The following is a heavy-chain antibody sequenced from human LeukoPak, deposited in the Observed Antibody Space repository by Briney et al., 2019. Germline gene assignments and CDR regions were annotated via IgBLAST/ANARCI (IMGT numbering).Heavy chain of an antibody. D-gene: IGHD2-2*01. J-gene: IGHJ6*02. Sequence: ASVKVSCKASGYTFGTYGITWVRQAPGQGLEWMGGITIYNGDTHHAQKFQGRVTMTRDTSTSTVYMELSSLRSEDTAVYYCARDRSAGYCSSTSCYPRDQTSYGMDVWGQGTTVTVSS. CDR3: ARDRSAGYCSSTSCYPRDQTSYGMDV. CDR1: GYTFGTYG. CDR2: ITIYNGDT. V-gene: IGHV1-18*04.